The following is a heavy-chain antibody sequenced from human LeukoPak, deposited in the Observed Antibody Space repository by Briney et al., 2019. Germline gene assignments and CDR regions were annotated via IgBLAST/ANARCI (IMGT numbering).Heavy chain of an antibody. CDR3: ARDVEYSGYPFCSGGYSAWYFDL. CDR2: IYNSGST. Sequence: WDPLSLTCTVCGVSISRYYWSGLREPAGRGLEGIGHIYNSGSTNYNPSLQSRVTMSVDTSKNQFSLKLSYVTAADTAVYYCARDVEYSGYPFCSGGYSAWYFDLWGRGTLVTVSP. J-gene: IGHJ2*01. V-gene: IGHV4-4*07. CDR1: GVSISRYY. D-gene: IGHD5-12*01.